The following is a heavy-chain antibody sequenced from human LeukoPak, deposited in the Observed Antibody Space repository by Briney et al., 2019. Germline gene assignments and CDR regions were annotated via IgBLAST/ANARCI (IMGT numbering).Heavy chain of an antibody. D-gene: IGHD6-19*01. V-gene: IGHV1-18*01. CDR3: ARGSSGTEGFDP. J-gene: IGHJ5*02. CDR1: GYTFSKFG. Sequence: ASVKVSCKASGYTFSKFGISWVRQAPGQGLEWMGWIYNANIKYAQSRQGRVTMTTDTSTSAADMELRSLKSDDTAVYYCARGSSGTEGFDPWGQGTLVTVSS. CDR2: IYNANI.